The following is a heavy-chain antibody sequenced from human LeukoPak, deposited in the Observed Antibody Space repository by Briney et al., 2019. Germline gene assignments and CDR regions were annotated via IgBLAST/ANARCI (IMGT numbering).Heavy chain of an antibody. CDR1: GFTFSSYW. CDR3: ARDPVEWELLLDY. Sequence: GGSLRLSCAASGFTFSSYWMGWVRQAPGKRLEWVANVNIDGSEKYYADSAKGRFTISRDNARNSVYLQMNSLRVEDTAVYYCARDPVEWELLLDYWGQGTLVTVSS. V-gene: IGHV3-7*01. D-gene: IGHD1-26*01. J-gene: IGHJ4*02. CDR2: VNIDGSEK.